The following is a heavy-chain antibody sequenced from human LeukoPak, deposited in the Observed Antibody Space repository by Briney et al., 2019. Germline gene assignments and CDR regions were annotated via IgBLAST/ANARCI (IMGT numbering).Heavy chain of an antibody. CDR3: ARSLDCSSTSCYERFDY. Sequence: GASVKVSCKASGYTFTSYGISWVRQAPGQGLEWMGWISAYNGNTNYAQKLQGRVTMTTDTSTSTAYMELRSLRSDDTAVYYCARSLDCSSTSCYERFDYWGQGTLVTVSS. D-gene: IGHD2-2*01. CDR2: ISAYNGNT. V-gene: IGHV1-18*01. CDR1: GYTFTSYG. J-gene: IGHJ4*02.